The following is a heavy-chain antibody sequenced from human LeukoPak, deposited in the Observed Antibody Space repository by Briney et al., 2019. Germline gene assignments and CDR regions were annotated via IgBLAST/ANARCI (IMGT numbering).Heavy chain of an antibody. Sequence: SVKVSCKASGGTFSSYAISWVRQAPGQGLEWMGRIIPIFGTANYAQKFQGRVTITTDESTSTAYMELSSLRSEDTAVYYCARTISSGWYVFIWGQGTLVTVSS. V-gene: IGHV1-69*05. D-gene: IGHD6-19*01. CDR2: IIPIFGTA. CDR3: ARTISSGWYVFI. J-gene: IGHJ4*02. CDR1: GGTFSSYA.